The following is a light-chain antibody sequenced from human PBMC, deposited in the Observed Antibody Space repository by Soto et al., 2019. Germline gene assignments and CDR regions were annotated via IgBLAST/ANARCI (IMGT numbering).Light chain of an antibody. CDR3: QAWDSSTAPDV. CDR1: DLGDKY. V-gene: IGLV3-1*01. J-gene: IGLJ1*01. Sequence: SYELTQPPSVSVSPGQTASITCSGDDLGDKYACWYQQKPGQSPVLVIYQDTKRPSGIPERFSGSTSGNTATLTISGTQAMDEADYYCQAWDSSTAPDVFGTGTKLTVL. CDR2: QDT.